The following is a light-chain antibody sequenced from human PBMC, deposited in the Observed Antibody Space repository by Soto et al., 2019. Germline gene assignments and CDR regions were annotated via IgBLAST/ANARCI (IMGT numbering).Light chain of an antibody. V-gene: IGLV2-8*01. Sequence: QSVLTQPPSASGSPGQSVTISCTGTSSDVGGYDYVSWYQQHPGKAPKLMIYEVTTRPSGVPDRFSGSKSGNTASLTVSGLQAEDEAYYYCSSYAGSNNFVFGTGTKLTVL. CDR1: SSDVGGYDY. CDR2: EVT. CDR3: SSYAGSNNFV. J-gene: IGLJ1*01.